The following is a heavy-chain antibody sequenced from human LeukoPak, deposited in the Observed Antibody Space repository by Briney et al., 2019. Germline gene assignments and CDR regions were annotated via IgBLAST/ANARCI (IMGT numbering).Heavy chain of an antibody. CDR1: GGSVSTGTYF. Sequence: SETLSLTCTVSGGSVSTGTYFWSWIRQPPGKGLEWIGEIFYSGSTNYNPSLKSRVTISVDKSKNQFSLKLSSVTAADTAVYYCARVSFGVVDYWGQGTLVTVSS. J-gene: IGHJ4*02. D-gene: IGHD3-3*01. CDR3: ARVSFGVVDY. V-gene: IGHV4-61*01. CDR2: IFYSGST.